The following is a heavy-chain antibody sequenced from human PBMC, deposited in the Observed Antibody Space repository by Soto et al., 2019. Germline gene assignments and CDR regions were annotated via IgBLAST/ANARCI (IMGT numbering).Heavy chain of an antibody. CDR1: GFTFSSYA. J-gene: IGHJ6*02. CDR3: ARGVVVVTATYGMHV. D-gene: IGHD2-15*01. V-gene: IGHV3-64*01. CDR2: ISSNGGST. Sequence: EVQLVESGGGLVQPGGSLRLSCAASGFTFSSYAMHWVRQAPEKGLEYVSAISSNGGSTYYANSVKGRFTISRDNSKNTLYLQMGSLRAEDMAVYYCARGVVVVTATYGMHVWGQGTTVTVSS.